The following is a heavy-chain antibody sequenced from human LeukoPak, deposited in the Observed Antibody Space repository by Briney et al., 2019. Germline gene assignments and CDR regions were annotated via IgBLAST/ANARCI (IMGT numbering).Heavy chain of an antibody. CDR1: GFTFSTNA. CDR3: VAYDPLDF. V-gene: IGHV3-23*01. J-gene: IGHJ4*02. CDR2: ISGSGRTT. D-gene: IGHD3-16*01. Sequence: GGSLRLSCAASGFTFSTNAMGWARQAPGKGLEWVSAISGSGRTTYYADSVKGRFAISRDNSKSTLYLLMNSLRAEDTAVYYCVAYDPLDFWGQGTLVTVSS.